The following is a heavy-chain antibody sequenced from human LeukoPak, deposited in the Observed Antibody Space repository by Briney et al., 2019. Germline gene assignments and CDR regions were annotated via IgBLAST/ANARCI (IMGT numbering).Heavy chain of an antibody. CDR1: GFTFSSYA. J-gene: IGHJ4*02. V-gene: IGHV3-30*04. CDR2: ISYDGSNK. CDR3: ARAQDCGGDCYSEYLDY. D-gene: IGHD2-21*02. Sequence: GGSLRLSCAASGFTFSSYAMHWVRQAPGKGLEGVAVISYDGSNKYYADSVKGRFTISRDNSKNTLYLQMNSLRAEDTAVYYCARAQDCGGDCYSEYLDYWGQGTLVTVSS.